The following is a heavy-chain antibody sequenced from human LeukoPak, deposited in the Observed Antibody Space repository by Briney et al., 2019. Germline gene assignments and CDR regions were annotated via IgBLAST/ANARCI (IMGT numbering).Heavy chain of an antibody. CDR3: GTLLSNGPFDY. CDR1: GYTFTGYY. Sequence: GASVKVSCKASGYTFTGYYMHWVRQAPGQGLERMGWIYPNSGATKYAQKFQGRVTMTRDTSISTAYMELGGLRSDDTAVYYCGTLLSNGPFDYWGQGSLVTVSS. J-gene: IGHJ4*02. CDR2: IYPNSGAT. V-gene: IGHV1-2*02.